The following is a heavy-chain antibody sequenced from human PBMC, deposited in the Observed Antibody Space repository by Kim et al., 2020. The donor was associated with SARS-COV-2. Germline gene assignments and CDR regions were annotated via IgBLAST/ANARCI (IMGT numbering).Heavy chain of an antibody. CDR3: ARWHIIADDPPNWFDP. V-gene: IGHV4-39*01. CDR1: GGSISSSSYY. CDR2: IYYSGST. D-gene: IGHD2-21*01. J-gene: IGHJ5*02. Sequence: SETLSLTCTVSGGSISSSSYYWGWIRQPPGKGLEWIGSIYYSGSTYYNPSLKSRVTISVDTSKNQFSLKLSSVTAADTAVYYCARWHIIADDPPNWFDPWGQGTLVTVSS.